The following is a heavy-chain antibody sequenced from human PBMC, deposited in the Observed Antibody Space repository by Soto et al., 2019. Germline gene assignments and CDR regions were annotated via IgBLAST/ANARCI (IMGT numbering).Heavy chain of an antibody. J-gene: IGHJ4*02. Sequence: EVQLVESGGGLVQPGGSLRLSCAASGFTFSSYWMHWVRQAPGKGLVWVSRINSDGSTTNYADAVKGRFTISRDNAKNTLYLQMNSLRAEDTAVYYCARVPTGGYDWNWGQGTLVTVSS. CDR1: GFTFSSYW. V-gene: IGHV3-74*01. D-gene: IGHD5-12*01. CDR2: INSDGSTT. CDR3: ARVPTGGYDWN.